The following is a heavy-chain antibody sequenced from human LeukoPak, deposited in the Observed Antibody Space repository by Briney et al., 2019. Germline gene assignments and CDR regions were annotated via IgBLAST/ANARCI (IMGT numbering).Heavy chain of an antibody. J-gene: IGHJ4*02. CDR3: AKDSTRYNYGGGFDY. CDR1: GFTFDDYA. Sequence: GGSLRLSCAASGFTFDDYAMHWVRQAPGKGLEWVSGISWNSGNIGYADSVKGRVTISRDNAKNSLYLQMNSLRAEDMALYYCAKDSTRYNYGGGFDYWGQGTLVTVSS. CDR2: ISWNSGNI. V-gene: IGHV3-9*03. D-gene: IGHD5-18*01.